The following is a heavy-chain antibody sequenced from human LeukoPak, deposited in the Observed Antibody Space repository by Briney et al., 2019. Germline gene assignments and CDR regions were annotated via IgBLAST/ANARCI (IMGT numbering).Heavy chain of an antibody. CDR2: MSGSGGST. CDR1: GFTFSNYA. D-gene: IGHD6-19*01. V-gene: IGHV3-23*01. J-gene: IGHJ4*02. Sequence: GGSLRLSCAASGFTFSNYAMSWVRQAPGKGLEWVSSMSGSGGSTYYADSVKGRFTISRDNSKNTLYLQMNNLRAEDAALYYCAKNQGQWLVPVDYWGQGTLVTVSS. CDR3: AKNQGQWLVPVDY.